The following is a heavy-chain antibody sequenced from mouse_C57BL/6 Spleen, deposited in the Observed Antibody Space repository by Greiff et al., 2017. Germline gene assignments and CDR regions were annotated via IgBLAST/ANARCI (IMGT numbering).Heavy chain of an antibody. J-gene: IGHJ1*03. CDR1: GYTFTSYW. Sequence: QVQLQQPGAELVKPGASVKMSCKASGYTFTSYWITWVKQRPGQGLEWIGDFYPGSGSTNYNEKFKSKATLTVDTSSSTAYMQLSSLTSEDSAVYYCARVDGYYGGYFDVWGTGTTVTVSS. V-gene: IGHV1-55*01. CDR2: FYPGSGST. CDR3: ARVDGYYGGYFDV. D-gene: IGHD2-3*01.